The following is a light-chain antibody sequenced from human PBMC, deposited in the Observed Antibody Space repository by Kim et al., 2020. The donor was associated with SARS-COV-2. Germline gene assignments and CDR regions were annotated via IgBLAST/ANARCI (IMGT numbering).Light chain of an antibody. J-gene: IGLJ3*02. CDR1: RSNIGGNT. Sequence: QSVLTQPPSASGTPGQRVTISCSGSRSNIGGNTVNWYQQLPGTAPKLLIYTNNQRPSGVPDRFSGSKSGTSASLAISGLQSEDEADYYCAAWDDSLNGWEFGGGTKVTVL. CDR2: TNN. CDR3: AAWDDSLNGWE. V-gene: IGLV1-44*01.